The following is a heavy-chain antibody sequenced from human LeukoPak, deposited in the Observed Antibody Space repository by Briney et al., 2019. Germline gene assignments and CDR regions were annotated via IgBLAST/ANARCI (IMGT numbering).Heavy chain of an antibody. CDR3: ARDLGAFDY. J-gene: IGHJ4*02. CDR1: GDTVSSSSAA. Sequence: SQTLSLTCAISGDTVSSSSAAWNWNRQSPSRGLEWLGRTYYRSKWYYDYAVSVKSRITINPDTSKNRFSLQLNSVTPEDTAAYYCARDLGAFDYWGQGTLVTVSS. CDR2: TYYRSKWYY. V-gene: IGHV6-1*01.